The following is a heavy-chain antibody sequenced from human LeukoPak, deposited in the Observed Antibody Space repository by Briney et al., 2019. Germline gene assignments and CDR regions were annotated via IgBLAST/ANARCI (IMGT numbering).Heavy chain of an antibody. CDR3: AKGLLPKVYYFDY. D-gene: IGHD1-26*01. V-gene: IGHV3-23*01. Sequence: GGSLRLSCAASGFTFSSYAMTWVRQAPGKGLEWVSSISGSGASTYYADSVKGRFNISRGNSKNTLYLQMNSLRAEDTAVYYCAKGLLPKVYYFDYWGQGTLVTVSS. CDR1: GFTFSSYA. J-gene: IGHJ4*02. CDR2: ISGSGAST.